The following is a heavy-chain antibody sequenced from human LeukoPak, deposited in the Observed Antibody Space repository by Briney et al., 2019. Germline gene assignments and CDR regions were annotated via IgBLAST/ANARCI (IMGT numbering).Heavy chain of an antibody. J-gene: IGHJ4*02. D-gene: IGHD3-22*01. CDR1: GFTFSYYG. Sequence: GGSLRLSCVASGFTFSYYGMQWVRQAPGKGLEWVALIWHDGSNEYYADSVKGRFTISRDNSKTTLYLQMNSLRAEDTAVYYCARDADTSNHFSWLDYWGQGTLVTVSS. CDR3: ARDADTSNHFSWLDY. V-gene: IGHV3-33*08. CDR2: IWHDGSNE.